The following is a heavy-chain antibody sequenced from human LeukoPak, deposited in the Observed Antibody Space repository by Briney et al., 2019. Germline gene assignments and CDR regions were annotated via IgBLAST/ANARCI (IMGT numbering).Heavy chain of an antibody. J-gene: IGHJ6*03. Sequence: GGSLRLSCAASGFTFDDYAMHWVRQAPGKGLEWVSLISWDGGTTYYADSVKGRFTISRDIAKNSLYLQMSSLRAEDTALYYCARAVGYCSSTSCYHYYYMDVWGKGTTVTVSS. CDR2: ISWDGGTT. CDR1: GFTFDDYA. D-gene: IGHD2-2*01. CDR3: ARAVGYCSSTSCYHYYYMDV. V-gene: IGHV3-43D*03.